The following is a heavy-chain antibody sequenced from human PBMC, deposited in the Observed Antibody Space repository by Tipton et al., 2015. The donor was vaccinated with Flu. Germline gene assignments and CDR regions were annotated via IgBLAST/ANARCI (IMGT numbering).Heavy chain of an antibody. J-gene: IGHJ4*02. CDR2: VSGSGGTA. CDR3: TRALDY. CDR1: GFPFNSYA. V-gene: IGHV3-23*01. Sequence: SLRFSCAASGFPFNSYAMSWVRQAPGKGLEWDSGVSGSGGTADYADSVKGRFTVSRDNSKNTLYLQMNSLRAEDTAVYYCTRALDYWGQGTPVTVSS.